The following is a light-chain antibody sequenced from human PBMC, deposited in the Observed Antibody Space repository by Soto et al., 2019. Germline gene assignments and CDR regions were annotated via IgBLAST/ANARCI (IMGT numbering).Light chain of an antibody. CDR1: SSNIGAGYD. V-gene: IGLV1-40*01. CDR3: QSYDSSLSGSCV. CDR2: GNS. Sequence: QSVLTQPPSVSGAPGQRVTISCTGSSSNIGAGYDVHWYQQLPGTAPKLLIYGNSNRPSGVPERFSGSKSGNSASLAITGLQAEVEADYYCQSYDSSLSGSCVFGTGTKVTVL. J-gene: IGLJ1*01.